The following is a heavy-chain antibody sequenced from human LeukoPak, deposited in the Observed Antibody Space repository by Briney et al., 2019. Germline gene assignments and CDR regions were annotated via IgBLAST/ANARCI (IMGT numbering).Heavy chain of an antibody. D-gene: IGHD1-26*01. Sequence: GRSLRLSCAASGFTFSSYAMSWIRQAPGKGLEWVATISRSGTNIYYADSVQGRFTISRDSSTNTLYLQMNNLRAEDTAVYYCAKRLVGASQGVDYWGQGTLVTVSS. CDR2: ISRSGTNI. V-gene: IGHV3-23*01. J-gene: IGHJ4*02. CDR1: GFTFSSYA. CDR3: AKRLVGASQGVDY.